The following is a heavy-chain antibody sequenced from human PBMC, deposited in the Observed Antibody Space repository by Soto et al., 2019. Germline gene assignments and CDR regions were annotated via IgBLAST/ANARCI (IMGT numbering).Heavy chain of an antibody. CDR3: ARDGARNSTSWAYGFDY. CDR1: GGSFSGYY. J-gene: IGHJ4*02. V-gene: IGHV4-34*01. Sequence: QVQLQQWGTGLLEPSETLSLTCAVYGGSFSGYYWSWVRQPPGKGLEWIGEINHSGSTNYNASLKGRVTISVDTSKNQFSLKLRSLTAADTAVYHCARDGARNSTSWAYGFDYWGQGTLVTVSS. D-gene: IGHD6-13*01. CDR2: INHSGST.